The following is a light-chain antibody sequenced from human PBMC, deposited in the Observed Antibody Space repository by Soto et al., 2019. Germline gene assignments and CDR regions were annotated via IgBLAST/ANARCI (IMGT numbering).Light chain of an antibody. V-gene: IGKV3-15*01. Sequence: KVMTQSPATLSVSPGERATLSCRASQNVNNNLAWYQHRPGQAPRLLIYGASTRGTGVPARFSGSGSGTEFTLPISSLQSEDFAVYYCQQYNNWPRTFGQGTKVEIK. CDR2: GAS. CDR1: QNVNNN. CDR3: QQYNNWPRT. J-gene: IGKJ1*01.